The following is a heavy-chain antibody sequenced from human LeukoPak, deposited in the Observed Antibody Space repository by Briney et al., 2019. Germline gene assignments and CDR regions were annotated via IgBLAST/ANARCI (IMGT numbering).Heavy chain of an antibody. V-gene: IGHV3-21*01. CDR2: ISSSGTYI. CDR1: GFTFSSYS. CDR3: ARLNYDFWTGYRTMEYYYYMDV. J-gene: IGHJ6*03. Sequence: PGGSLRLSCAASGFTFSSYSMNWVRQAPGKGLEWVSSISSSGTYIYYADSVKGRFTISRDNAKNSLHLQMNSLRAEDTAIYYCARLNYDFWTGYRTMEYYYYMDVWGKGTTVTVPS. D-gene: IGHD3-3*01.